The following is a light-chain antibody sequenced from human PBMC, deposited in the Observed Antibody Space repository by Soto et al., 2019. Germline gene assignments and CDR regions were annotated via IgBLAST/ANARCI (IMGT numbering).Light chain of an antibody. CDR1: SSDVGGYNY. Sequence: QSVLTQPASVSGSPGQSITISCTGTSSDVGGYNYVSWYQLHPGKAPKLIIYEVSHRPSGASNHFSGYKSGNTASLTISGLQAEDEADYYRSSYTSTSTPCVFGTGTKVTVL. CDR3: SSYTSTSTPCV. J-gene: IGLJ1*01. V-gene: IGLV2-14*01. CDR2: EVS.